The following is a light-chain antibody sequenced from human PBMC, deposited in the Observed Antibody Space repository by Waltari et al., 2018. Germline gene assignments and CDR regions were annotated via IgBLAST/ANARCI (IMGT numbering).Light chain of an antibody. CDR3: QQYGSSQWT. J-gene: IGKJ1*01. V-gene: IGKV3-20*01. CDR2: GAS. CDR1: QGVGSSY. Sequence: EIVLKQPQGPLFLSAGKRATITCRASQGVGSSYLAWYQQKPGQAPRLLIYGASNRATGIPDRFSGSGSGTDFTLTINRLEPEDFAVYYCQQYGSSQWTFGQGSKVEI.